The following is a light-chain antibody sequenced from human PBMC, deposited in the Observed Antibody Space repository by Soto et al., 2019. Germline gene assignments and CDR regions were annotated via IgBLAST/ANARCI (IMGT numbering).Light chain of an antibody. CDR2: AAS. J-gene: IGKJ5*01. V-gene: IGKV1-39*01. CDR3: HQSYDIPT. CDR1: QNINSY. Sequence: IQMTQSPSSLSASVGDRLAITCRARQNINSYLNWYQQKPGKAPXXLIYAASSLQSGVPSRFSGSGSGTDFTLTVSSLKPEDFATYYCHQSYDIPTFGQGTRLEIK.